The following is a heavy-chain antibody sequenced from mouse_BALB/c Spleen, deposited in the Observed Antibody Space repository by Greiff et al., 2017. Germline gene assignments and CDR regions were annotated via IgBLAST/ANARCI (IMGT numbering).Heavy chain of an antibody. J-gene: IGHJ2*01. D-gene: IGHD2-2*01. V-gene: IGHV1S137*01. CDR1: GYTFTDYA. Sequence: VQLQQSGAELVRPGVSVKISCKGSGYTFTDYAMHWVKQSHAKSLEWIGVISTYYGDASYNQKFKGKATMTVDKSSSTAYMELARLTSEDSAIYYCARRGGYDVGYFDYWGQGTTLTVSS. CDR3: ARRGGYDVGYFDY. CDR2: ISTYYGDA.